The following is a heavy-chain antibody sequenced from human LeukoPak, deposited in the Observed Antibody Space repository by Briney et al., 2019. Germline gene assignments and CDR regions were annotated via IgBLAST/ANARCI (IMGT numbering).Heavy chain of an antibody. CDR3: AREGGGITGTTEGHYYYGMDV. J-gene: IGHJ6*02. CDR2: IIPIFGTA. Sequence: SVKVSCKASGGTFSSYAISWVRQAPGQGLEWMGGIIPIFGTANYAQKFQGRVTITADESTSTACMELSSLRSEDTAVYYCAREGGGITGTTEGHYYYGMDVWGQGTTVTVSS. V-gene: IGHV1-69*13. CDR1: GGTFSSYA. D-gene: IGHD1-7*01.